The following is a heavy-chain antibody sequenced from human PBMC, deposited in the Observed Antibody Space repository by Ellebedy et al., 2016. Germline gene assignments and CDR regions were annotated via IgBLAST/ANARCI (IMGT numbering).Heavy chain of an antibody. Sequence: GESLKISCTASGFTFSSYTMNWVRLAPGKGLEWVASISSSSTYIYYADSLKGRFTISRDNAENSLYLQMSSLRAEDTAVYYCARDVLMVYASLSYGMDVWGQGTTVTVSS. V-gene: IGHV3-21*01. CDR2: ISSSSTYI. D-gene: IGHD2-8*01. CDR1: GFTFSSYT. CDR3: ARDVLMVYASLSYGMDV. J-gene: IGHJ6*02.